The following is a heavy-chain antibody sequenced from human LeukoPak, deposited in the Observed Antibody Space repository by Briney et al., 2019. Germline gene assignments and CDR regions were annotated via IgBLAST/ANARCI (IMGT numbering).Heavy chain of an antibody. CDR3: ARTYYDFWSARRDDAFDI. CDR1: GFTFSSYW. Sequence: PGGSLRLSCAASGFTFSSYWMSWVRQAPGKGLEWVADIKQDESEKYYVDSVKGRFTISRDNAKNSLYLQMNSLRAEDTAVYYCARTYYDFWSARRDDAFDIWGQGTMVTVSS. J-gene: IGHJ3*02. V-gene: IGHV3-7*01. CDR2: IKQDESEK. D-gene: IGHD3-3*01.